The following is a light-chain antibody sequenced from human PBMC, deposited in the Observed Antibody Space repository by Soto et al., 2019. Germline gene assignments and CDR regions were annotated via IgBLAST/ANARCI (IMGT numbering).Light chain of an antibody. Sequence: EIVMTQSPATLSVSPGEGYTLSCRASQGIGTALAWYQQKPGQTPGLLIYDASTRATGVPARFSGSGSGTEFILTISSLQPEDFATYYCQQGYSTITVGLGTRLEIK. V-gene: IGKV3-15*01. CDR2: DAS. CDR1: QGIGTA. CDR3: QQGYSTIT. J-gene: IGKJ5*01.